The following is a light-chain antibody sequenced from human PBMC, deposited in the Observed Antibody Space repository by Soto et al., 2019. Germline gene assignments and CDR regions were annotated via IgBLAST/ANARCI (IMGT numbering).Light chain of an antibody. CDR2: DAS. V-gene: IGKV3-20*01. CDR1: QSVSSTY. J-gene: IGKJ1*01. CDR3: QQFLSSPVT. Sequence: EIFVTQSPGTLSLSPGERATLSRRASQSVSSTYLAWYQQKPGQAPRLLIHDASSRATGIPDRFSGSGSGRDFTLTISRLEPEDFAVYFCQQFLSSPVTFGQGTKVDIK.